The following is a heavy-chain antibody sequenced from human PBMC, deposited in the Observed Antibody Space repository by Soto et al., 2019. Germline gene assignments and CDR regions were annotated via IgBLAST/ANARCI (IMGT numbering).Heavy chain of an antibody. V-gene: IGHV4-39*01. Sequence: QLQLQESGPGLVKPSETLSLTCTVSGGSISSSSYYWGWIRQPPGKGLEWIGSIYYSGSTYYNPSLKSRVTISVDTSKNQFSLKLSSVTAADTAVYYCASKKLELLANYYYGMDVWGQGTTVTVSS. J-gene: IGHJ6*02. CDR2: IYYSGST. CDR1: GGSISSSSYY. D-gene: IGHD1-7*01. CDR3: ASKKLELLANYYYGMDV.